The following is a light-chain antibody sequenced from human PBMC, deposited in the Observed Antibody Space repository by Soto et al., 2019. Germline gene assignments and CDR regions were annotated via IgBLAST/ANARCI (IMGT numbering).Light chain of an antibody. CDR2: GAS. J-gene: IGKJ4*01. V-gene: IGKV3-15*01. Sequence: EIVMTQSPATLSVSRGEIATLSCRANQASSSNLAWYQQKPCQAPMLLLFGASTRATGIPDRFSGSGSGTEFTLTISSLQSEDFAVYYCQHYNNWLGTFGGGTKVEIK. CDR1: QASSSN. CDR3: QHYNNWLGT.